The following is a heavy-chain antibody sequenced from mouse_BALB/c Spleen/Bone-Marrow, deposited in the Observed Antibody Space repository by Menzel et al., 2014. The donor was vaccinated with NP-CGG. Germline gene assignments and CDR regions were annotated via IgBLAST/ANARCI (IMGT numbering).Heavy chain of an antibody. CDR3: ARSYYDGSSFAY. Sequence: QVQLQQSGAELAKPGASVKMSCKASGYTFTSYRMHWVKQRPGQGLEWIGYINPSTGYTEYNQKFKDKATLTADKSSSTAYMQQSSLTSEDSAVYYCARSYYDGSSFAYWGQGTLVTVSA. CDR1: GYTFTSYR. D-gene: IGHD1-1*01. J-gene: IGHJ3*01. V-gene: IGHV1-4*01. CDR2: INPSTGYT.